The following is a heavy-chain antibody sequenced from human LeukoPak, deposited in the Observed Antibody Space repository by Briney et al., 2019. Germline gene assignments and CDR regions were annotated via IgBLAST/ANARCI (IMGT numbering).Heavy chain of an antibody. CDR2: IYSGGST. Sequence: GGSLRLSCAASGFTVSSNYRSWVRQAPGKGLEWVSVIYSGGSTYYADSVKGRFTISRHNSKNTLYLQMNSLRAEDTAVYYCARETAFGTTGTTGYYYGMDVWGQGTTVTVSS. V-gene: IGHV3-53*04. J-gene: IGHJ6*02. D-gene: IGHD1-1*01. CDR1: GFTVSSNY. CDR3: ARETAFGTTGTTGYYYGMDV.